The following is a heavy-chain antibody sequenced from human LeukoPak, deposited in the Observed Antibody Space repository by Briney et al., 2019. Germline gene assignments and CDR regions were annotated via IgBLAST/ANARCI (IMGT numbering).Heavy chain of an antibody. CDR1: GFTFRSYS. Sequence: GGSLRLSCAASGFTFRSYSMNWVRQAPGKGLEWVSSITSSSSYIYYADSVKGRFTISRDNAKNSLYLQMNSLRAEDTAVYYCARDSNYAFDYWGQGTLVTVSS. CDR3: ARDSNYAFDY. J-gene: IGHJ4*02. CDR2: ITSSSSYI. D-gene: IGHD4-11*01. V-gene: IGHV3-21*01.